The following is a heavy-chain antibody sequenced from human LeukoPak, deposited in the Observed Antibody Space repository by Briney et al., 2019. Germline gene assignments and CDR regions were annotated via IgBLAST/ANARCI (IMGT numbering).Heavy chain of an antibody. V-gene: IGHV3-53*01. CDR2: IYSGGNT. CDR1: GFTVSSNY. Sequence: GGSLRLSCTASGFTVSSNYMSWVRQAPGKGLEWVSVIYSGGNTYYADSLKGRFTISRDNAKNSLYLQMNSLRAEDTAVYYCARDPYNDYWSGSSGGYLDYWGQGTLVTVSS. D-gene: IGHD3-3*01. J-gene: IGHJ4*02. CDR3: ARDPYNDYWSGSSGGYLDY.